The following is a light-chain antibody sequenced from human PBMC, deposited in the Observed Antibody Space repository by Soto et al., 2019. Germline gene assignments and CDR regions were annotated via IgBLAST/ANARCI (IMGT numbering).Light chain of an antibody. Sequence: QSALTQPASVSGSPGQSITISCTGTSSDIGSYNYVSWYQHHPGRAPKLLIYEVTYRPSGVSHRFSGSKSGNTASLIISGLQAEDEADYYCNSYTSTYPPVFGTGTKVTVL. J-gene: IGLJ1*01. V-gene: IGLV2-14*01. CDR1: SSDIGSYNY. CDR3: NSYTSTYPPV. CDR2: EVT.